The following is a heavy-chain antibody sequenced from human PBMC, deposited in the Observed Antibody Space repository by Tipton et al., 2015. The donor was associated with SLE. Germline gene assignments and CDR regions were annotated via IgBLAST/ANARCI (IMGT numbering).Heavy chain of an antibody. J-gene: IGHJ4*02. CDR1: GFTFSSFA. Sequence: SLRLSCVASGFTFSSFAMNGVRQAPGKGLEWVSSISASHDNTFYAASVKGRFSISRDNAKNSLYLQMNSLRAEDTAVYYCARYIPPFDYWGQGTLVTVSS. CDR3: ARYIPPFDY. CDR2: ISASHDNT. D-gene: IGHD1-14*01. V-gene: IGHV3-23*01.